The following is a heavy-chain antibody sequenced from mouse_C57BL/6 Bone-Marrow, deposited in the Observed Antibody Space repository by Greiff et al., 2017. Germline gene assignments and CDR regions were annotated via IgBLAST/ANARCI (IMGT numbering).Heavy chain of an antibody. CDR3: AGGASEGAWFAY. CDR1: GFNIKNTY. J-gene: IGHJ3*01. CDR2: IDPANGNT. D-gene: IGHD6-1*01. Sequence: VQLKESVAELVRPGASVKLSCTASGFNIKNTYMHWVKQRPEQGLEWIGRIDPANGNTKYAPKFQGKATITADTSSNTAYLQLSSLTSEDTAIYYWAGGASEGAWFAYWGQGTLVTVDA. V-gene: IGHV14-3*01.